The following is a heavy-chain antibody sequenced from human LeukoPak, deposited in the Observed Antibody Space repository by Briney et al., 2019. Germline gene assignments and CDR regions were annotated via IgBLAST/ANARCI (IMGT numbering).Heavy chain of an antibody. D-gene: IGHD6-19*01. Sequence: PSETLSLTCAVYGGSFSGYYWSWIRQHPGKGLEWIGEINHSGSTNYNPSLKSRVTISVDTSKNQFSLKLSSVTAADTAVYYCARIPFRVVAVAGTRDYWGQGTLVTVSS. CDR2: INHSGST. J-gene: IGHJ4*02. CDR3: ARIPFRVVAVAGTRDY. V-gene: IGHV4-34*01. CDR1: GGSFSGYY.